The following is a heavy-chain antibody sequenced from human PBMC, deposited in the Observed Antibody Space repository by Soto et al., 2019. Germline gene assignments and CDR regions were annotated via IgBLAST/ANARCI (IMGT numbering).Heavy chain of an antibody. Sequence: QVQLQESVQGLVKPSQTLSLTCTVSGGSISSGDYYWSWIRQPPGKGLEWIGYIYYSGSTYYNPSLKSRVTISVDTSKNQFSLKLSTVTAADTAVYYCAVSIGARYFDYWGQGTLVTVSS. V-gene: IGHV4-30-4*01. D-gene: IGHD6-6*01. CDR1: GGSISSGDYY. CDR3: AVSIGARYFDY. J-gene: IGHJ4*02. CDR2: IYYSGST.